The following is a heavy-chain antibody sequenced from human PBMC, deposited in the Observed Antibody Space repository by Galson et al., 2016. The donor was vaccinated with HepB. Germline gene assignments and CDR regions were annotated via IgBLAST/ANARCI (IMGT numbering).Heavy chain of an antibody. CDR3: ARGNNFWSGYYADY. V-gene: IGHV4-61*08. CDR1: GDSISSGDYY. D-gene: IGHD3-3*01. CDR2: IYYSGST. J-gene: IGHJ4*02. Sequence: SETLSLTCTVSGDSISSGDYYWSWIRQPPGKGLERIGCIYYSGSTNYNTSLQSRVSISLDTSKNQFSLKLNSVTAADTAVYYCARGNNFWSGYYADYWGQGTLVTVSS.